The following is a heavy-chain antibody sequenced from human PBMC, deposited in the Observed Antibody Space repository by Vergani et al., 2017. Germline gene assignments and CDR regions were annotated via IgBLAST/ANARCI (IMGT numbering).Heavy chain of an antibody. J-gene: IGHJ4*02. CDR3: ARGGATLQASFDY. V-gene: IGHV4-59*01. CDR1: GGSISSYY. CDR2: IYYSGST. D-gene: IGHD5-12*01. Sequence: QVQLQESGPGLVKPSETLSLTCTVSGGSISSYYWSWIRQPPGKGLEWIGYIYYSGSTNYNPSLKSRVTISVDTSKNPFSLKLSSVPAADTALYYCARGGATLQASFDYWGQGTLVTVSS.